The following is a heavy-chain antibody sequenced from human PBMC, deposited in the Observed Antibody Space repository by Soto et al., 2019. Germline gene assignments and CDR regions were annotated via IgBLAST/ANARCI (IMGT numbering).Heavy chain of an antibody. D-gene: IGHD3-22*01. CDR1: WFPFRSYA. V-gene: IGHV3-30-3*01. CDR2: ISYDGSNK. J-gene: IGHJ4*02. CDR3: ARGRNYYDSSGSPLALDY. Sequence: GGFLRLFCSASWFPFRSYAMHWVRQAPGKGLEWVAVISYDGSNKYYADSVKGRFTISRDNSKNTLYLQMNSLRAEDTAVYYCARGRNYYDSSGSPLALDYWGQGTLVTVSS.